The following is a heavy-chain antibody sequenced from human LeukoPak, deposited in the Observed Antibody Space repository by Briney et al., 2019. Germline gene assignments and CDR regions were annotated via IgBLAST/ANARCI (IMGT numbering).Heavy chain of an antibody. D-gene: IGHD5-12*01. V-gene: IGHV1-18*01. J-gene: IGHJ6*02. CDR2: ISAYNGNT. CDR3: ARGSMVATKDPYYYYGMDV. Sequence: GASVKVSCKASGYTFTGYGISWVRQAPGQGLEWMGWISAYNGNTNYAQKLQGRVTMTTDTSTSTAYMGLRSLRSDDTAVYYCARGSMVATKDPYYYYGMDVWGQGTTVTVSS. CDR1: GYTFTGYG.